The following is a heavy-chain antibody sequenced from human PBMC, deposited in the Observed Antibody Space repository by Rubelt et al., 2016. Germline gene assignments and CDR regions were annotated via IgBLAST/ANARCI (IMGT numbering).Heavy chain of an antibody. CDR1: GFIFRTYA. CDR3: ARDGEVGGIDY. D-gene: IGHD1-26*01. Sequence: VQLVESGRGLVKPGGSLRLSCAASGFIFRTYAMSWVRQAPGKGLEWVAVIWYDGSNKYYADSVKGRFTISRDNSKNTLYLKMNSLRAEDTAVYYCARDGEVGGIDYWGQGTLVTVSS. V-gene: IGHV3-33*08. CDR2: IWYDGSNK. J-gene: IGHJ4*02.